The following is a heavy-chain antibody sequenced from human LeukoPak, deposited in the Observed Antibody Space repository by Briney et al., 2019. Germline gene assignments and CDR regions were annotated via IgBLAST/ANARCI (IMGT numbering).Heavy chain of an antibody. J-gene: IGHJ3*02. Sequence: ASVKVSCKASGYTFTSYYMHWVRQAPGQGLEWMGIINPSGGSTSYAQKFQGRVAMTRDMSTSTVYMELSSLRSEDTAVYYCARGDTSWGVDIWGQGTMVTVSS. CDR1: GYTFTSYY. CDR3: ARGDTSWGVDI. CDR2: INPSGGST. D-gene: IGHD5-18*01. V-gene: IGHV1-46*01.